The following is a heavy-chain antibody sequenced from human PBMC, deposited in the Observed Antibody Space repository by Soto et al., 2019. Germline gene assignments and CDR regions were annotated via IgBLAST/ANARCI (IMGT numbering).Heavy chain of an antibody. D-gene: IGHD5-18*01. CDR1: GGSISSSSYY. Sequence: QLQLQESGPGLVKPSETLSLTCTVSGGSISSSSYYWGWIRQPPGKGLEWIGSIYYSGSTYYNPSLKSRVTISVDTSTNQFSLKLSSVTAADTAVYYCARHRTIYRGYSYGHYNWFDPWGQGTLVTVSS. CDR3: ARHRTIYRGYSYGHYNWFDP. V-gene: IGHV4-39*01. CDR2: IYYSGST. J-gene: IGHJ5*02.